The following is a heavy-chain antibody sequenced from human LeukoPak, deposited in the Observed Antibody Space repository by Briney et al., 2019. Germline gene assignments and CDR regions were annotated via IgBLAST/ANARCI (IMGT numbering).Heavy chain of an antibody. D-gene: IGHD3-3*01. V-gene: IGHV4-34*01. Sequence: SETLSLTCAVYGGSFSGYYWSWIRQPPGKGLEWIGETNHSGSTNYNPSLKSRVTISVDTSKNQCSLKLSSVTAADTAVYYCARLNRLEGITYYDFWSGPHGYFDYWGQGTLVTVSS. CDR2: TNHSGST. CDR1: GGSFSGYY. CDR3: ARLNRLEGITYYDFWSGPHGYFDY. J-gene: IGHJ4*02.